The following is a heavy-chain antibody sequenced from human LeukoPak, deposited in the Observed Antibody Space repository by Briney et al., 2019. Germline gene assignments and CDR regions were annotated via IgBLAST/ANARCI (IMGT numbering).Heavy chain of an antibody. CDR3: ASGRRKYYDFWSGYYGFDY. CDR1: RFTFSNYW. D-gene: IGHD3-3*01. J-gene: IGHJ4*02. Sequence: PGGSLRLSCAASRFTFSNYWMSWVRQAPGKGLEWVANIKQDGSEKYYVDSVKGRFTISRDNAKNSLYLQMNSLRAEDTAVYYCASGRRKYYDFWSGYYGFDYWGQGTLVTVSS. V-gene: IGHV3-7*01. CDR2: IKQDGSEK.